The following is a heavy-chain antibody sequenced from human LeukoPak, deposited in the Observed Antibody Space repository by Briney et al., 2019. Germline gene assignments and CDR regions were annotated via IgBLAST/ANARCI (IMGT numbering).Heavy chain of an antibody. CDR3: VRASGSFDY. CDR1: GFTFSDFG. CDR2: IWSDGSNK. Sequence: GGSLTLSCAAYGFTFSDFGRHWVRQAPGKGMEWVAVIWSDGSNKYYADSVKGRFTISRDNAKKTLYLQMNSLRVEDTAVYYCVRASGSFDYWGQGTLVTVSS. J-gene: IGHJ4*02. V-gene: IGHV3-33*01. D-gene: IGHD3-10*01.